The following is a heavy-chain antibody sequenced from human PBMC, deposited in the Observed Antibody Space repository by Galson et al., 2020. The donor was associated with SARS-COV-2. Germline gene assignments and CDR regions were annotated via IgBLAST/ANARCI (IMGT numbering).Heavy chain of an antibody. CDR1: GFTFSSYE. V-gene: IGHV3-48*03. CDR2: ISSSGSTI. D-gene: IGHD3-9*01. Sequence: GGSLRLSCAASGFTFSSYEMNWVRQAPGKGLEWVSYISSSGSTIYYADSVKGRFTISRDNAKNSLYLQMNSLRAEDTAVYYCARDKWVLRYFDGLRTYYYYYGMDVWGQGTTVTVSS. J-gene: IGHJ6*02. CDR3: ARDKWVLRYFDGLRTYYYYYGMDV.